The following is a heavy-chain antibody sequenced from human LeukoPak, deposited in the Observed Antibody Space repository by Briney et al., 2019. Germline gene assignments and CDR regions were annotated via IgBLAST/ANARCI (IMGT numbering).Heavy chain of an antibody. D-gene: IGHD6-19*01. CDR3: AREAAVAGATQSYYYYYMDV. CDR2: MNPNSGNT. J-gene: IGHJ6*03. Sequence: GASVKVSCKASGYTFTSYDINWVRQATGQGLEWMGWMNPNSGNTGYAQKFQGRVTITRNTSISTAYMELSSLRSEDTAVYYCAREAAVAGATQSYYYYYMDVWGKGTTVTVSS. V-gene: IGHV1-8*03. CDR1: GYTFTSYD.